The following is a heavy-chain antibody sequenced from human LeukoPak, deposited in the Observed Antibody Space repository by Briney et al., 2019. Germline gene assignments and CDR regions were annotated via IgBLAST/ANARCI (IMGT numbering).Heavy chain of an antibody. V-gene: IGHV3-23*01. CDR1: GFTFTSYA. Sequence: GGSLRLSGSASGFTFTSYAMSWVRQAPGKGLEWVLTISGSGGSTYYADSVKGRFTIPRDNSNNTLYLQTNSLRAEDTAEYYCAKGIPAAGPDFWGQGTLVTVSS. CDR3: AKGIPAAGPDF. D-gene: IGHD6-13*01. CDR2: ISGSGGST. J-gene: IGHJ4*02.